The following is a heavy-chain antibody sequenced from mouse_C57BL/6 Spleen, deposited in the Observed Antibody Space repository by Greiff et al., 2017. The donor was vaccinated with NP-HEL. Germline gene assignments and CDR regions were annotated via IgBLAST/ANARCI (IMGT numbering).Heavy chain of an antibody. J-gene: IGHJ3*01. CDR1: GYSFTGYY. V-gene: IGHV1-42*01. D-gene: IGHD3-2*02. Sequence: EVQLQQSGPELVKPGASVKISCKASGYSFTGYYMNWVKQSPEKSLEWIGEINPSTGGTTYNQKFKAKATLTVDKSSSTAYMQLKSLTSEDFAVYYWARQDSSGLAWFAYWGQGTLVTVSA. CDR3: ARQDSSGLAWFAY. CDR2: INPSTGGT.